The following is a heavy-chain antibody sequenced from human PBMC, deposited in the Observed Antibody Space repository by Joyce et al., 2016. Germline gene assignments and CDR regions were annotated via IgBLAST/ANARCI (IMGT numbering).Heavy chain of an antibody. D-gene: IGHD4-11*01. CDR3: AGTFNYPHHDGMDV. V-gene: IGHV1-69*02. CDR2: IIPMLNMT. CDR1: GGSFNQYT. J-gene: IGHJ6*02. Sequence: QVHLVQSGAEVKKSGSSVRVSCKASGGSFNQYTVSWVRQAPGQGLAWMGRIIPMLNMTNYAQEFQGRVTITADTSTTTAYMQLTGLRFDDTAVYFCAGTFNYPHHDGMDVWGQGTTVTVSS.